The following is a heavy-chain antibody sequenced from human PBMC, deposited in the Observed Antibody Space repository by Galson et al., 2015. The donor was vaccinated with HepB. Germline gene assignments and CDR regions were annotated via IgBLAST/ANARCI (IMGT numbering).Heavy chain of an antibody. CDR3: ARGYSSSWYWFDP. CDR1: GYTLTELS. V-gene: IGHV1-24*01. CDR2: FDPDDGET. Sequence: SVKVSCKVSGYTLTELSIHWVRQAPGKGLEWMGGFDPDDGETIYAQKFQGRVTMTRNTSISTAYMELSSLRSEDTAVYYCARGYSSSWYWFDPWGQGTLVTVSS. J-gene: IGHJ5*02. D-gene: IGHD6-13*01.